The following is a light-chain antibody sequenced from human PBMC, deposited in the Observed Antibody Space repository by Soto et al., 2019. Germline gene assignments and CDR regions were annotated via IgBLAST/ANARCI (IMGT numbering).Light chain of an antibody. CDR2: AAS. J-gene: IGKJ5*01. Sequence: SPMTQPPTPLSSSVANIVTITCRASQGISNYLAWYQQKPGKVPKLLIYAASTLQSGVPSRFSGSGSGTDFTLTICSLQPEDVATYYCQKDNSAPLHFAQGTRLEIK. V-gene: IGKV1-27*01. CDR3: QKDNSAPLH. CDR1: QGISNY.